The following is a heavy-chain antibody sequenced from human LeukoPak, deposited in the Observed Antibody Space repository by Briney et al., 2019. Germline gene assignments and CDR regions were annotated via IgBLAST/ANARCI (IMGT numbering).Heavy chain of an antibody. V-gene: IGHV3-11*04. D-gene: IGHD3-16*01. Sequence: GGSLRLSCAASGFTFSDYYMSWICQAPGKGLEWVSYISSLSGTIYYADSVKGRFIISRDNAKSSLFLQMNSLRAEDTAVYYCVRDQGGAVSYWGQGTLVTVSS. CDR3: VRDQGGAVSY. J-gene: IGHJ4*02. CDR1: GFTFSDYY. CDR2: ISSLSGTI.